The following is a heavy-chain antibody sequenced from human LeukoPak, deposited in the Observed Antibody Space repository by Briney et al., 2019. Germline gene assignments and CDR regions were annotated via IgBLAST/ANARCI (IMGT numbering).Heavy chain of an antibody. J-gene: IGHJ4*02. V-gene: IGHV4-34*01. Sequence: SETLSLTCAVYVGSFSGYFWSWIRQTPRKGLEWSGETDHSGTTNYNPSLKSRVIISPDTSKSQFSLKVNSVTAAATAVYYCARAYKASPLHNAIDSWGQGTLVTVSS. D-gene: IGHD1-14*01. CDR2: TDHSGTT. CDR1: VGSFSGYF. CDR3: ARAYKASPLHNAIDS.